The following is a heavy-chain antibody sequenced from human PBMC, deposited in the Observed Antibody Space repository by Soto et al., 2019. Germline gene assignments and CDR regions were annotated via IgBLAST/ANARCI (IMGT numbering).Heavy chain of an antibody. CDR3: AREGHTYGSDY. D-gene: IGHD5-18*01. CDR2: ISQSGTTI. J-gene: IGHJ4*02. V-gene: IGHV3-11*01. CDR1: RFTFSDYY. Sequence: GGSLRLSCAASRFTFSDYYMSWIRQAPGKGLEWLLYISQSGTTIYYADSVRGRFTVSRDNARNSLYLQMNSLRAEDTAVYYCAREGHTYGSDYWGQGTLVTVSS.